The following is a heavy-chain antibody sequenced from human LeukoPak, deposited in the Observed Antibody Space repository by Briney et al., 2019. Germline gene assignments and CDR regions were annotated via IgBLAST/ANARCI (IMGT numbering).Heavy chain of an antibody. D-gene: IGHD5-18*01. J-gene: IGHJ4*02. CDR2: ISYDGSNK. V-gene: IGHV3-30-3*01. CDR3: AREAVRYSYGDLPDY. CDR1: GFTFSSYA. Sequence: PGGSLRLSCAASGFTFSSYAMHWVRQAPGKGLEWVAVISYDGSNKYYADSVKGRFTISRDNSKNTLYLQMNSLGAEDTAVYYCAREAVRYSYGDLPDYWGQGTLVTVSS.